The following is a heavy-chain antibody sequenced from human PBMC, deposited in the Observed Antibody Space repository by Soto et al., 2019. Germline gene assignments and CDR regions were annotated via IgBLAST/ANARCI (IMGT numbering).Heavy chain of an antibody. D-gene: IGHD2-15*01. CDR1: GGSFSGYY. V-gene: IGHV4-34*01. J-gene: IGHJ5*02. CDR3: ARGRRIVVVVASNWFDP. CDR2: INHSGST. Sequence: TSETLSLTCAVYGGSFSGYYWSWIRQPPGKGLEWIGEINHSGSTNYNPSLKSRVTISVDTSKNQFSLKLSSVTAADTAVYYCARGRRIVVVVASNWFDPWGQGTLVTVSS.